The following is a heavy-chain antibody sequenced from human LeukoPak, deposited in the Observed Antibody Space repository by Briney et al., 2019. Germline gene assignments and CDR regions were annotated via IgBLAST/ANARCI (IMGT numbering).Heavy chain of an antibody. V-gene: IGHV3-11*01. CDR3: ARANRILLGDGNWFDP. J-gene: IGHJ5*02. D-gene: IGHD2-15*01. CDR2: ISSSGSTI. CDR1: GFTFSDYY. Sequence: GGSLRLSCAASGFTFSDYYMSWTRQAPGKGLEWVSYISSSGSTIYYADSVKGRFTISRDNAKNSLYLQMNSLRAEDTAVYYCARANRILLGDGNWFDPWGQGTLVTVSS.